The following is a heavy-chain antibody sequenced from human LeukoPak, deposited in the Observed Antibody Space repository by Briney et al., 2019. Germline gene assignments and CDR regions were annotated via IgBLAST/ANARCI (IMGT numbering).Heavy chain of an antibody. CDR3: AKYSNGWLIDS. Sequence: SETLSLTCTVSSGSISTYYGTWIRQPPGKGLEWIGYIYYSGSTNYNPSLKSRVTISIDTSKNQFSLKLSSVTAADTAVYYCAKYSNGWLIDSWGQGTLVTVSS. D-gene: IGHD6-19*01. CDR1: SGSISTYY. CDR2: IYYSGST. V-gene: IGHV4-59*01. J-gene: IGHJ4*02.